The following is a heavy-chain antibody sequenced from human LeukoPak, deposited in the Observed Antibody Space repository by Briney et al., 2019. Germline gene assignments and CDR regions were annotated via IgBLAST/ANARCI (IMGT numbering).Heavy chain of an antibody. CDR2: IKEDASEK. J-gene: IGHJ4*02. D-gene: IGHD3-3*01. V-gene: IGHV3-7*01. CDR3: ARLNWNYADY. CDR1: GFTFSLYW. Sequence: GGSLRLSCTASGFTFSLYWMTWVRQAPEKGLEWVANIKEDASEKDYVDSVKGRFTISRDNGRNSLYLQMNSLRGEDTAVYYCARLNWNYADYWGQGTLVTVSS.